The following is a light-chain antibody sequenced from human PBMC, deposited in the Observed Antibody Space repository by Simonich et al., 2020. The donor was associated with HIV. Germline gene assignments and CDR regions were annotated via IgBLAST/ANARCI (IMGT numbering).Light chain of an antibody. CDR2: GAS. CDR3: QQYNNWPYT. CDR1: QSVSIN. V-gene: IGKV3-15*01. Sequence: EIVLTQSPATLSLSPGERATLPSRASQSVSINLAWYQQKPGQSPSLLIYGASTRATGIPARFSGSGSGTEFSLTISSLQSEDFAVYYCQQYNNWPYTFGQGTKLEI. J-gene: IGKJ2*01.